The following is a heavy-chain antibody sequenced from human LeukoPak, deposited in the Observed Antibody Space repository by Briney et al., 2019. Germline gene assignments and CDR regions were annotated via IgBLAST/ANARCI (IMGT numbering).Heavy chain of an antibody. D-gene: IGHD6-19*01. V-gene: IGHV3-33*03. CDR1: GFTFSDHG. CDR3: VKGFTAVAGLFDF. Sequence: PGGSLRLSCVTSGFTFSDHGMHWVRQAPGKGLEWVAIIYYDGSNEYYADSVKGRFTISRDNSKNMLYLQMNSLRAEDTALYYCVKGFTAVAGLFDFWGRGTLVTVSS. J-gene: IGHJ4*02. CDR2: IYYDGSNE.